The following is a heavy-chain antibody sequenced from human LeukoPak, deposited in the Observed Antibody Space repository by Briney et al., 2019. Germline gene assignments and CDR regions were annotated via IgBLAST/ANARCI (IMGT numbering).Heavy chain of an antibody. CDR2: INPSGGST. J-gene: IGHJ3*02. CDR3: ARGGRGEGTGTTRVAFDI. D-gene: IGHD1-1*01. Sequence: ASVKVSCKAAGYTFTSYYMHWVRQAPGQGLEWVGTINPSGGSTSYARKFQGRVTMTRDTSTSTVYMELSSLRSEDTAVYYCARGGRGEGTGTTRVAFDIWGQGTMVTVSS. CDR1: GYTFTSYY. V-gene: IGHV1-46*01.